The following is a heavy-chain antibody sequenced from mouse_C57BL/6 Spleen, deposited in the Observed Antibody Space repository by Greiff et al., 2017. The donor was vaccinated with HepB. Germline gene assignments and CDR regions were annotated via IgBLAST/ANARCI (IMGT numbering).Heavy chain of an antibody. D-gene: IGHD1-1*01. CDR3: ARNSHYYGSSYFDY. CDR1: GFSLTSYA. V-gene: IGHV2-9-1*01. J-gene: IGHJ2*01. Sequence: VKLQESGPGLVAPSQSLSITCTVSGFSLTSYAISWVRQPPGKGLEWLGVIWTGGGTNYNSALKSRLSISKDNSKSQVFLKMNSLQTDDTARYYCARNSHYYGSSYFDYWGQGTTLTVSS. CDR2: IWTGGGT.